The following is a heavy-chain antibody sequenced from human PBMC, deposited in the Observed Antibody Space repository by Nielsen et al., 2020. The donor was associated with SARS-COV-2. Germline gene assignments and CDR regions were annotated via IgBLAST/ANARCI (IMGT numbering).Heavy chain of an antibody. J-gene: IGHJ4*02. CDR3: AILPAAMILFPY. CDR2: ISWNSGSI. Sequence: GGSLRLSCAASGFTFDDYAMHWVRQAPGKGLEWVSGISWNSGSISYADSVKGRFTISRDNAKNSLYLQMNSLRAEDTALYYCAILPAAMILFPYWGQGTLVTVSS. CDR1: GFTFDDYA. D-gene: IGHD2-2*01. V-gene: IGHV3-9*01.